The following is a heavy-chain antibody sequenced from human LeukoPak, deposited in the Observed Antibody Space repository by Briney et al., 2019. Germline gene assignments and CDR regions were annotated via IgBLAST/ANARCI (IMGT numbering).Heavy chain of an antibody. CDR3: ARDFSYSRIAARPEYFDY. CDR2: ISAYNGNT. D-gene: IGHD6-6*01. Sequence: ASVKVSCKASGYTFTSYGISWVRQAPGQGLEWMGWISAYNGNTNYAQKLQGRVTMTTDTSTSTAYMELRSLRSDDTAVYYCARDFSYSRIAARPEYFDYWGQGTLVTVSS. J-gene: IGHJ4*02. CDR1: GYTFTSYG. V-gene: IGHV1-18*01.